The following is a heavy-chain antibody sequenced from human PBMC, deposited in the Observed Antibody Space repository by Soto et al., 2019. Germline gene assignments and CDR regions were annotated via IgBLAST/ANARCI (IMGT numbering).Heavy chain of an antibody. D-gene: IGHD3-3*01. CDR1: GFTFSSYA. J-gene: IGHJ5*02. CDR2: ISGSGGST. Sequence: GGSLRLSCAASGFTFSSYAMSWVRQAPGKGLEWVSAISGSGGSTYYADSVKDRFTISRDNSKNTLYLQMNSLRAEDTAVYYCAKPSDYDFWSGGNWFDPWGQGTLVTVSS. CDR3: AKPSDYDFWSGGNWFDP. V-gene: IGHV3-23*01.